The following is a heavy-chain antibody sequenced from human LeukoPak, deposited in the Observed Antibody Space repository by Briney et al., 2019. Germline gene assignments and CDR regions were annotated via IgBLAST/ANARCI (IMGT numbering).Heavy chain of an antibody. Sequence: SVKVSCKASGGTFSSYAISWVRQAPGQGLEWMGGIIPIFGTANYAQKFQGRVTITTDESTSTAYMELSSLRSEDTAVYYCARGRKRWLQLRYYYYYMDVWGKGTTVTVSS. D-gene: IGHD5-24*01. CDR1: GGTFSSYA. CDR3: ARGRKRWLQLRYYYYYMDV. CDR2: IIPIFGTA. V-gene: IGHV1-69*05. J-gene: IGHJ6*03.